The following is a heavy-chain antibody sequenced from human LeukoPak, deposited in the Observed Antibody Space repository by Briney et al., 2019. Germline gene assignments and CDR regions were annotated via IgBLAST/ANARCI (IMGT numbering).Heavy chain of an antibody. V-gene: IGHV4-30-4*07. J-gene: IGHJ3*02. Sequence: SQTLSLTCAVSGGSISSSTYSWSWIRQPPGKGLEWIGYIYYSGTTYYNPSLKSRVTISVDTSKNQFSLKLSSVTAADTAVYYCARDGTYYYAFDIWGQGTMVTVSS. CDR3: ARDGTYYYAFDI. CDR1: GGSISSSTYS. D-gene: IGHD3-10*01. CDR2: IYYSGTT.